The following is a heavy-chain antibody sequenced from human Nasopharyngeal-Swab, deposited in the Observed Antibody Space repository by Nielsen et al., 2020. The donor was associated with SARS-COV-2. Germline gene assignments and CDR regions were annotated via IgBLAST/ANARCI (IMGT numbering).Heavy chain of an antibody. CDR1: GFTFSSYW. Sequence: GESLKISCAASGFTFSSYWMTWVRQAPGKGLEWVANMNPDGSETYYVDSVKGRFTISRDNAKNSLYLQMNSLRGEDTAVYYCARGGYCSSTSCDTYYYYGMDVWGQGTTVTVSS. V-gene: IGHV3-7*01. D-gene: IGHD2-2*02. J-gene: IGHJ6*02. CDR2: MNPDGSET. CDR3: ARGGYCSSTSCDTYYYYGMDV.